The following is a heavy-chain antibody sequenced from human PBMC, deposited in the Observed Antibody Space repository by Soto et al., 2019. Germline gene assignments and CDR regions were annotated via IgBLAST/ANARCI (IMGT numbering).Heavy chain of an antibody. D-gene: IGHD3-3*01. J-gene: IGHJ4*02. CDR1: GFTFSSYW. CDR3: ARGSEHLRFLEWLLLDY. Sequence: PGGSLRLSCAASGFTFSSYWMSWVRQAPGKGLEWVANIKQDGSERYYVDSVKGRFTISRDNAKNSLYLQMNSLRAEDTAVYYCARGSEHLRFLEWLLLDYWGQGTLVTVSS. V-gene: IGHV3-7*01. CDR2: IKQDGSER.